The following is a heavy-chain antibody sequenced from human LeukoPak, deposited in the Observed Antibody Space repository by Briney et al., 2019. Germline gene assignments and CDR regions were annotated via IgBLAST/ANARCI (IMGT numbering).Heavy chain of an antibody. CDR2: ISAYNGNT. CDR3: ARDLPPNYYDSSGYPGDY. CDR1: GYTFTSYG. D-gene: IGHD3-22*01. V-gene: IGHV1-18*01. Sequence: GASVKVSCKASGYTFTSYGISWVRQAPGQGLEWMGWISAYNGNTNYAQKLQGRVTMTTDTSTSTAYMELRSLRSDDTAVYYCARDLPPNYYDSSGYPGDYWGQGTLVTVSS. J-gene: IGHJ4*02.